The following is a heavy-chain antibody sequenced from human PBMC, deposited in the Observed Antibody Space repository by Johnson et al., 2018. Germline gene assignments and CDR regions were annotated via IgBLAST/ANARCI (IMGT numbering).Heavy chain of an antibody. CDR1: GFTFSNAW. J-gene: IGHJ1*01. CDR3: TTRKGH. V-gene: IGHV3-15*07. CDR2: IKSKNDGGTT. Sequence: EVQLVESGGGLVKPGGSLRLSCAASGFTFSNAWMNWVRQAPGKGLEWVGRIKSKNDGGTTDYAATVKGRFTISRADSKNTLYLKMKRLKTEDTAVYYCTTRKGHWGQGTLVTVSS.